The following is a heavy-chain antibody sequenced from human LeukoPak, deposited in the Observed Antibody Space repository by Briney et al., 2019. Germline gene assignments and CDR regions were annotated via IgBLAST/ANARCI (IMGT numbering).Heavy chain of an antibody. CDR1: GFTFTNYA. Sequence: PGGSPSLSYAASGFTFTNYAMGWVRQPPGQGLEWASTISASGSTTYYADSVRGQFTIYRDNSKNALSLQMSSLRAEDTAVYYCAKARAPYNSGFDYWGQGTLVAVSS. CDR3: AKARAPYNSGFDY. CDR2: ISASGSTT. D-gene: IGHD6-19*01. J-gene: IGHJ4*02. V-gene: IGHV3-23*01.